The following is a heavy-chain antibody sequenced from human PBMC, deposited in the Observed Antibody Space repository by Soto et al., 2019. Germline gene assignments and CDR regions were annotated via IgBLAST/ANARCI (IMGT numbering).Heavy chain of an antibody. Sequence: QLQLRESGSGLVKPSQTLSLTCTVSGASISSGGNSWNWIRRPPGKALEWIGYIYHSGSTYYNPSLKSRVSKSASRSKNQISLRLRSVTAADTAVYYCARGGYSGYDFNFDHWGQGTLVTVSS. V-gene: IGHV4-30-2*01. CDR1: GASISSGGNS. J-gene: IGHJ4*02. CDR2: IYHSGST. CDR3: ARGGYSGYDFNFDH. D-gene: IGHD5-12*01.